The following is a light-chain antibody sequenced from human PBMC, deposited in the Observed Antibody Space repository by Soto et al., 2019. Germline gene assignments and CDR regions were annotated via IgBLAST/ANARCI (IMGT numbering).Light chain of an antibody. Sequence: EFVLTQSPGALSVSPGETVTLSCRASQSVDSNSLAWYHHKPGLAPRLLIFGASTRATRIPDRFSGSGSGTDLTLTISRLEPEDSGLYYCQQYVASPLTFGGGTRVEMK. CDR2: GAS. J-gene: IGKJ4*01. CDR1: QSVDSNS. CDR3: QQYVASPLT. V-gene: IGKV3-20*01.